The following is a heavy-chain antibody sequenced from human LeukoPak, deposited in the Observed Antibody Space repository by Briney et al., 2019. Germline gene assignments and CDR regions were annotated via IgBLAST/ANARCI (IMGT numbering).Heavy chain of an antibody. CDR1: GGSISSYY. CDR3: ARVDSSGPEDAFDI. Sequence: SETLSLTCTVSGGSISSYYWSWIRQPAGKGLEWIGRIYTSGSTNYNPSLKSRVTMSVDTSKNQFSLKLSSVTAADTAVYYCARVDSSGPEDAFDIWGQGTMVTVSS. CDR2: IYTSGST. D-gene: IGHD3-22*01. V-gene: IGHV4-4*07. J-gene: IGHJ3*02.